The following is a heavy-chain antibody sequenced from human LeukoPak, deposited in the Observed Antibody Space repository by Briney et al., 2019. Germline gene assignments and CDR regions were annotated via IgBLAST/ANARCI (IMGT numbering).Heavy chain of an antibody. D-gene: IGHD3-16*01. Sequence: GGSLRLSCAASGFTFSSYGMHWVRQAPGKGLERVAFIRYDGGNKYYADSVKGRFTISRDNCKNTLYLQMNSLRAEDTAVYYCAKDWGSYSLGYWGQGTLVTVSS. V-gene: IGHV3-30*02. CDR3: AKDWGSYSLGY. CDR1: GFTFSSYG. J-gene: IGHJ4*02. CDR2: IRYDGGNK.